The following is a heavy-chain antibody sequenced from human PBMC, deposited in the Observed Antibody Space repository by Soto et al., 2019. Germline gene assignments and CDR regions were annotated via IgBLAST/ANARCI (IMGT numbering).Heavy chain of an antibody. CDR1: GFTFSSYA. CDR2: ISGSGGST. CDR3: AKDRSYYDILTGPPSAFDI. D-gene: IGHD3-9*01. V-gene: IGHV3-23*01. Sequence: GGSLRLSCAASGFTFSSYAMSWVRQAPGKGLEWVSAISGSGGSTYYADSVKGRFTISRDNSKNTLYLQMNSLRAEDTAVYYCAKDRSYYDILTGPPSAFDIWGQGTMVTVSS. J-gene: IGHJ3*02.